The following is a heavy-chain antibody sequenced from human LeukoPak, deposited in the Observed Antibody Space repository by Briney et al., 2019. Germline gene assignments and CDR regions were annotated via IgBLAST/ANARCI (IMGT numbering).Heavy chain of an antibody. V-gene: IGHV4-39*01. CDR3: VRHISANTGYFDS. CDR2: VYYDGTS. J-gene: IGHJ4*02. CDR1: GVSINSHSYY. Sequence: SETLSLTCTVSGVSINSHSYYWGWIRHFPGKGLEWIGSVYYDGTSYSNPSLKTRVGVFVDTSRDQFSLDLDFVTAADSALYYCVRHISANTGYFDSCGQGTLVSVSS.